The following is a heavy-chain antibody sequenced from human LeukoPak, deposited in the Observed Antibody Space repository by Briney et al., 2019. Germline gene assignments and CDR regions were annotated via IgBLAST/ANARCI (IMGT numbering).Heavy chain of an antibody. CDR1: GGSFSGYY. Sequence: SETLSLTCAVYGGSFSGYYWSWIRQPPGKGLEWIGEINHSGSTNYNPSLKSRVTISVDTSKNQFSLKLSSVTAADTAVYYCARGRADIVVVPAAIIAYFDYWGQGTLVTVS. CDR2: INHSGST. V-gene: IGHV4-34*01. J-gene: IGHJ4*02. D-gene: IGHD2-2*01. CDR3: ARGRADIVVVPAAIIAYFDY.